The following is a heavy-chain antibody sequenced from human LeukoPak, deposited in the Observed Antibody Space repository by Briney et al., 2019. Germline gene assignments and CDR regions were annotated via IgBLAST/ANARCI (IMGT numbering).Heavy chain of an antibody. Sequence: GGSLRVSCAGSGYTFSSYGMHWVRQAPGKGLEWVAVISYDGSNKYYADSVKGRFTISRDNSKNTLYLQMNSLRAEDTAVYYCAKDGEGFRELSGYYYMDVWGKGTTVTVSS. CDR3: AKDGEGFRELSGYYYMDV. D-gene: IGHD3-10*01. CDR1: GYTFSSYG. J-gene: IGHJ6*03. V-gene: IGHV3-30*18. CDR2: ISYDGSNK.